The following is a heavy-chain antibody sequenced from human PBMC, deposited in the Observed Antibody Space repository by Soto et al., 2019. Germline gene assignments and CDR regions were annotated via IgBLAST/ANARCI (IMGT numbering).Heavy chain of an antibody. D-gene: IGHD7-27*01. CDR3: ARGPSGDKVHY. CDR1: GGSSSSSSYY. Sequence: SETLSLTCTVAGGSSSSSSYYCGWIRQPPGKGLEWIGSIYYSGSTYYNPSLRSQVAISLDTSKNHFSLTLSSVTAADTAVYYCARGPSGDKVHYWGPGALVT. J-gene: IGHJ4*02. CDR2: IYYSGST. V-gene: IGHV4-39*02.